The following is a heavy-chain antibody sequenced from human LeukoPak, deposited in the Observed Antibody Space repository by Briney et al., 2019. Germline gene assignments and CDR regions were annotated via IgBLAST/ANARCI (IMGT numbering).Heavy chain of an antibody. CDR1: GYTFTGYY. V-gene: IGHV1-2*02. Sequence: ASVKVSCKASGYTFTGYYMHWVRQAPGQGLEWMGWINPNSGGTNYAQKFQGRVTMTRNTSISTAYMELSSLRSEDTAVYYCARVMVRGATDYWGQGTLVTVSS. J-gene: IGHJ4*02. CDR2: INPNSGGT. CDR3: ARVMVRGATDY. D-gene: IGHD3-10*01.